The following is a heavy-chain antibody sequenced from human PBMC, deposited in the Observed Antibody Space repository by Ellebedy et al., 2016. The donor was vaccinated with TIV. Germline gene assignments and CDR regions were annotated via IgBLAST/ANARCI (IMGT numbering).Heavy chain of an antibody. Sequence: ASVKVSCXASGNTFTNYYVPWVRQAPGQGLEWVGIINPNGGSTSYAPMFRGRVTMTSDTSTSTAYMELRSLRSDDTAVYYCARWGPIVEVPLDVWGQGTTVTVSS. CDR1: GNTFTNYY. V-gene: IGHV1-46*01. CDR3: ARWGPIVEVPLDV. D-gene: IGHD2-2*01. CDR2: INPNGGST. J-gene: IGHJ6*02.